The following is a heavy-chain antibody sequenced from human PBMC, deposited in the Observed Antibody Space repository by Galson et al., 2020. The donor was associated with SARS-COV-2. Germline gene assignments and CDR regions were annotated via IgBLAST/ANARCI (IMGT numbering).Heavy chain of an antibody. J-gene: IGHJ5*02. Sequence: SGPTLATPPPPHSPTCTFSCTSPSTLGMSVTWIRHAPRMALEWLALLDWGADNSSTRSLKPRITISKDTSKNQVVLTRTNMEPVDKATYYSARIMTRSTYQKKNWFDPWGQGTLVTVSS. D-gene: IGHD4-17*01. V-gene: IGHV2-70*01. CDR3: ARIMTRSTYQKKNWFDP. CDR1: CTSPSTLGMS. CDR2: LDWGADN.